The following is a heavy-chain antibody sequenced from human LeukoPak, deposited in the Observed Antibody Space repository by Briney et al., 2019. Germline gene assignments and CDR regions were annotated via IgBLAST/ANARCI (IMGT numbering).Heavy chain of an antibody. CDR3: AKGAVTKYYYYMDV. CDR1: GFTFSSYW. CDR2: INSDGSST. J-gene: IGHJ6*03. D-gene: IGHD4-17*01. Sequence: GGSLRLSCAASGFTFSSYWMHWVRQAPGKGLVCVSRINSDGSSTSYADSVKGRFTISRDNSKSTLSLQMNSLRAEDTAVYYCAKGAVTKYYYYMDVWGKGTTVTISS. V-gene: IGHV3-74*01.